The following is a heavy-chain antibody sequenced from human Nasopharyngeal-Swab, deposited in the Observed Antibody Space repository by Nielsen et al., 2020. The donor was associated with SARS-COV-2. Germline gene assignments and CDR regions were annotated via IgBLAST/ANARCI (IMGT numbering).Heavy chain of an antibody. Sequence: WIRQPPGQALEWLAPIDWDDDKYYSTSLRTRLTFSKDTSKNQVVLTTTNMDPVDTATYYCARAQTSSWAVRYYYYMDVWGKGTTVTVSS. V-gene: IGHV2-70*01. CDR2: IDWDDDK. J-gene: IGHJ6*03. CDR3: ARAQTSSWAVRYYYYMDV. D-gene: IGHD6-13*01.